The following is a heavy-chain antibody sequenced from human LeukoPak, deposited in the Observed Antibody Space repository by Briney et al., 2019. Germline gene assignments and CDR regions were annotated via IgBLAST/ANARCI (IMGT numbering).Heavy chain of an antibody. CDR1: GGSFSGYY. CDR2: INHSGST. Sequence: SETLSLTCAVYGGSFSGYYWSWIRQPPGKGLEWIGEINHSGSTNYNPSLKSRVTISVDTSKNQFSLKLSSVTAADTGVYYCAGIPPPFRCSAGSCYSNAFDIWGQGTMVTVSS. D-gene: IGHD2-15*01. J-gene: IGHJ3*02. CDR3: AGIPPPFRCSAGSCYSNAFDI. V-gene: IGHV4-34*01.